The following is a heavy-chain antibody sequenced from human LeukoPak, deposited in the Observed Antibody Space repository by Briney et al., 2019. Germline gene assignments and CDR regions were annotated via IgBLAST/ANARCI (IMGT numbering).Heavy chain of an antibody. D-gene: IGHD4-11*01. V-gene: IGHV4-34*01. Sequence: SETLSLTCAVYGGSFSGYYWSWICQPPGKGLEWIGEINHSGSTNYNPSLKSRVTISIDTSKNQFSLKLSSVTAADTAVYYCASAGPDYSNYCFDYWGQGILVTVSS. CDR3: ASAGPDYSNYCFDY. J-gene: IGHJ4*02. CDR1: GGSFSGYY. CDR2: INHSGST.